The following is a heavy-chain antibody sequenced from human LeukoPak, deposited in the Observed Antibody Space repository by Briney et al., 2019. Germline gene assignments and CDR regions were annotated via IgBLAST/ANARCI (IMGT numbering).Heavy chain of an antibody. CDR3: TRDKQQLDDY. Sequence: GGSLRLSCAASGFTFSSYSMNWVRQAPGKGLEWVSSISSSSSYIYYADSVKGRFTISRDNAKKSLYLQMNSLRAEDTAVYYCTRDKQQLDDYWGQGTLVTVSS. CDR2: ISSSSSYI. D-gene: IGHD1-1*01. J-gene: IGHJ4*02. CDR1: GFTFSSYS. V-gene: IGHV3-21*04.